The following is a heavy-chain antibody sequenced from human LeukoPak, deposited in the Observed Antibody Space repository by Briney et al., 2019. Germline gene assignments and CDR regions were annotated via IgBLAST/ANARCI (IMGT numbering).Heavy chain of an antibody. Sequence: QPGGSLRLSCAASEFTFSSYAMSWVRQAPGKGLEWVSAISDSGGSTYYADSVKGRFTISRDNSKNTVYLQMNSLRAEDTAVYYCAKDRRACSSSCYYRFDYWGQGTLVTVSS. V-gene: IGHV3-23*01. CDR3: AKDRRACSSSCYYRFDY. J-gene: IGHJ4*02. CDR2: ISDSGGST. CDR1: EFTFSSYA. D-gene: IGHD2-2*01.